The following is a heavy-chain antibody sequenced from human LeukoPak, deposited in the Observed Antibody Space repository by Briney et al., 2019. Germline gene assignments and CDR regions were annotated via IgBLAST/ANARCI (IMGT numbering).Heavy chain of an antibody. V-gene: IGHV4-59*08. CDR2: IYSTGST. D-gene: IGHD1-26*01. Sequence: PSETLSLTCTVSGGSISSYYWSWIRQPPGKGLEWIGYIYSTGSTNSNPSLKSRVTISVDPSKNHFSLKLTSVTAADTAVYYCARHESAVGALFYWGQGTLVTVSS. CDR1: GGSISSYY. CDR3: ARHESAVGALFY. J-gene: IGHJ4*02.